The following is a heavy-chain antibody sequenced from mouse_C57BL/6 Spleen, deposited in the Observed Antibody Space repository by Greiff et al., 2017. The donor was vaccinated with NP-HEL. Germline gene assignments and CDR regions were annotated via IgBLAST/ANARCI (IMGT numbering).Heavy chain of an antibody. Sequence: EVKVVESGGGLVKPGGSLKLSCAASGFTFSSYAMSWVRQTPEKRLEWVATISDGGSYTYYPDNVKGRFTISRDNAKNNLYLQMSHLKSEDTAMYYCARGRNYGSSCDWFAYWGQGTLVTVSA. V-gene: IGHV5-4*03. J-gene: IGHJ3*01. CDR1: GFTFSSYA. CDR3: ARGRNYGSSCDWFAY. CDR2: ISDGGSYT. D-gene: IGHD1-1*01.